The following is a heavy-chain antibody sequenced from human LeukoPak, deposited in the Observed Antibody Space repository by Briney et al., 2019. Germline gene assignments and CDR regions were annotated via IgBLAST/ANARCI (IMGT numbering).Heavy chain of an antibody. CDR1: GFTFDDYA. V-gene: IGHV3-9*01. Sequence: PGRSLRLSCAASGFTFDDYAMHWVRQAPGKGLEWVSGISWNSGSIGYADSVEGRFTISRDNAKNSLYLQMNSLRAEDTALYYCAKLHSSSWGDWFDPWGQGTLVTASS. CDR2: ISWNSGSI. CDR3: AKLHSSSWGDWFDP. D-gene: IGHD6-13*01. J-gene: IGHJ5*02.